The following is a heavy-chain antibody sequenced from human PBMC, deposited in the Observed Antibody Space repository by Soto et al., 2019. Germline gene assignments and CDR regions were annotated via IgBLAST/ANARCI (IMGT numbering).Heavy chain of an antibody. J-gene: IGHJ4*02. CDR2: IYYSGST. D-gene: IGHD4-17*01. Sequence: QVQLQESGPGLVKPSETLSLTCTVSGGSISSYYWSWIRQPPGKGLEWIGYIYYSGSTNYNPSLKSRVTISVDTSKNPFSLKLSSVTAADTAVYYCARAGPDTVTRPFDYWGQGTLVTVSS. V-gene: IGHV4-59*01. CDR3: ARAGPDTVTRPFDY. CDR1: GGSISSYY.